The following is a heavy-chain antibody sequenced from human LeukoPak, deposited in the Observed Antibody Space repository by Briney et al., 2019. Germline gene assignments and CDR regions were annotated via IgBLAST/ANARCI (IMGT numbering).Heavy chain of an antibody. J-gene: IGHJ4*02. V-gene: IGHV3-21*01. Sequence: PGGSLRLSCAASGFTFSSYSMNWVRQAPGKGLEWVSSISSSSSSYIYYADSAKGRFTISRDNAKNSLYLQMNSLRAEDTAVYYCASLPRRGYCSGGSCYSSSWGQGTLVTVSS. CDR1: GFTFSSYS. CDR2: ISSSSSSYI. CDR3: ASLPRRGYCSGGSCYSSS. D-gene: IGHD2-15*01.